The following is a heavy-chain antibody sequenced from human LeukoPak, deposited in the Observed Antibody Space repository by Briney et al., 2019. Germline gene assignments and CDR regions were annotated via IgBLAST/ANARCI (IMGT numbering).Heavy chain of an antibody. CDR1: GFTFNNYW. Sequence: GGSLRLSCAASGFTFNNYWMNWVRQAPGKGLEWVANIKQDGSEKYYVDSVKGRFTISRDNARNSLYLQMNSLRAEDTAVYYCARDRGGGSCEFDYWGQGTLVTVSS. CDR3: ARDRGGGSCEFDY. J-gene: IGHJ4*02. CDR2: IKQDGSEK. V-gene: IGHV3-7*01. D-gene: IGHD2-15*01.